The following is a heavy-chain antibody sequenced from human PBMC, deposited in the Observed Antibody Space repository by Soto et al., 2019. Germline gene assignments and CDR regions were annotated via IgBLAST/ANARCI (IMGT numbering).Heavy chain of an antibody. J-gene: IGHJ4*02. Sequence: SVKVSCKASGGAFTDYIFDWGRQAPGQGLEWMGGIIPMFGTPKYAQKFQHRVTISADVSTGTAYMELTRLRFDDTAVYYCAGGRAQPPVGLYFESWGEGTRVTVSS. D-gene: IGHD1-26*01. CDR3: AGGRAQPPVGLYFES. CDR1: GGAFTDYI. CDR2: IIPMFGTP. V-gene: IGHV1-69*13.